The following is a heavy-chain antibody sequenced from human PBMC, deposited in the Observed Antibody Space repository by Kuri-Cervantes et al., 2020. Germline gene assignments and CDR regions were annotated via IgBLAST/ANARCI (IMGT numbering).Heavy chain of an antibody. CDR2: MNPNSGNT. D-gene: IGHD4-23*01. V-gene: IGHV1-8*01. J-gene: IGHJ3*02. CDR3: AREWTTVVNYAFDI. CDR1: GYTFTSCD. Sequence: ASVKVSCKASGYTFTSCDINWVRQATGQGLEWMGWMNPNSGNTGYAQKFQGRVTMTRNTSISTAYMELRSLRPDDTAVYYCAREWTTVVNYAFDIWGQGTMVTVSS.